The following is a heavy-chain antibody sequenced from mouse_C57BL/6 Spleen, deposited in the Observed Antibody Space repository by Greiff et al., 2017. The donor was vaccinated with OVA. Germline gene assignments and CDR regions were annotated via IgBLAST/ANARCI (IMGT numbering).Heavy chain of an antibody. CDR2: ISDGGSYT. CDR3: AREGISSYYYGSSYDWYFDV. V-gene: IGHV5-4*01. D-gene: IGHD1-1*01. CDR1: GFTFSSYA. Sequence: DVMLVESGGGLVKPGGSLKLSCAASGFTFSSYAMSWVRQTPEKRLEWVATISDGGSYTYYPDNVKGRFTISRDNAKNNLYLQMSHLKSEDTAMYYCAREGISSYYYGSSYDWYFDVWGTGTTVTVSS. J-gene: IGHJ1*03.